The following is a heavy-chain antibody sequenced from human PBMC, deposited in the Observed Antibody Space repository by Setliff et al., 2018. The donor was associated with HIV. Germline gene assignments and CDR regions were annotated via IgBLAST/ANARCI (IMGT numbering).Heavy chain of an antibody. Sequence: GASVKVSCKASGGTFSSYAISWVRQAPGQGLEWMGWISAYNGNTNYAQNSQGRVSMTTDTSTRTAYMELRSLRFDDTAIYYCARDLFRRVGPFQPPGYWGQETLVTVSS. CDR3: ARDLFRRVGPFQPPGY. D-gene: IGHD1-26*01. J-gene: IGHJ4*02. CDR2: ISAYNGNT. CDR1: GGTFSSYA. V-gene: IGHV1-18*01.